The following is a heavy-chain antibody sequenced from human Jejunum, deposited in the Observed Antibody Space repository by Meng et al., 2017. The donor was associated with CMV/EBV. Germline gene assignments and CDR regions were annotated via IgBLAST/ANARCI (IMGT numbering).Heavy chain of an antibody. CDR3: AKDPLDFWSGKNWFDS. V-gene: IGHV3-30*02. CDR2: IPYDGSEE. D-gene: IGHD3-3*01. J-gene: IGHJ5*01. Sequence: IPFSDYGMHWVRPAPGKGLEWVASIPYDGSEEYYADSVKGRFTVSRDNSKNMLYVQMNSLRAEDTAVYYCAKDPLDFWSGKNWFDSWGQGTLVTVSS. CDR1: IPFSDYG.